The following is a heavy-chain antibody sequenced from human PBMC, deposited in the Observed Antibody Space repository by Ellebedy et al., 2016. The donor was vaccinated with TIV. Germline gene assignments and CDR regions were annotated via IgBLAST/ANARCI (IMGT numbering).Heavy chain of an antibody. D-gene: IGHD3-22*01. CDR1: GLTFSSYP. CDR2: ISSDGTTK. CDR3: ATSAVGHSHGYYFDY. Sequence: GESLKISCTVSGLTFSSYPIHWVRLAPGKGLEWVTLISSDGTTKYNADSVRGRFTISRDNSRNTVYLQMNSLGAEDTALYYCATSAVGHSHGYYFDYWGQGTLVTVSA. V-gene: IGHV3-30-3*01. J-gene: IGHJ4*02.